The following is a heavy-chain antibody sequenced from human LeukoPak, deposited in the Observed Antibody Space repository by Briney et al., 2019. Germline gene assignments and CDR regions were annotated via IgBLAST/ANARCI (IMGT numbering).Heavy chain of an antibody. CDR3: ATGGYTTWFDP. CDR2: IRTNGRDT. CDR1: GFTFSSYS. V-gene: IGHV3-23*01. Sequence: GGSLRLSCAASGFTFSSYSMSWVRQSPGKGLEWVSNIRTNGRDTYYADAVKGRFTISRDNSKNTPYLEMNSLRAEDTAVYYCATGGYTTWFDPWGQGTLVTVSS. J-gene: IGHJ5*02. D-gene: IGHD2-15*01.